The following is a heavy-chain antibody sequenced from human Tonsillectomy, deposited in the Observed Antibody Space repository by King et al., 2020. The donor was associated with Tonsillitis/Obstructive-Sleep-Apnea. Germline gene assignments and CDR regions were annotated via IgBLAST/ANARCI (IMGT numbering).Heavy chain of an antibody. CDR1: GGSFSGYY. CDR2: INHSGST. D-gene: IGHD2-21*02. Sequence: VQLQQWGAGLLKPSETLSLTCAVYGGSFSGYYWSWIRQPPGKGLEWIGEINHSGSTNYNPSLKSRVTISVDTSKNQFSLKLSYVTAADTAVYYCARVPGKDVVVTAIHYFDYWGQGTLVTVSS. J-gene: IGHJ4*02. V-gene: IGHV4-34*01. CDR3: ARVPGKDVVVTAIHYFDY.